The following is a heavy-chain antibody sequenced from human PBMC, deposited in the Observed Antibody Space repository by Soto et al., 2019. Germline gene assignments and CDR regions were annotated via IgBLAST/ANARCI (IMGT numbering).Heavy chain of an antibody. Sequence: EVLLVESGGGLVQPGGSLRLSCAASGFAFKSYEMDWVRQAPGKGLEWVAYIKSGGSTIYYSDSVKGRFTISRDDAKNLLYLEMNSLTAEDTAVYYCVKEKSVMNSGYDAFDIWGQGTMVTVS. CDR3: VKEKSVMNSGYDAFDI. J-gene: IGHJ3*02. CDR1: GFAFKSYE. CDR2: IKSGGSTI. V-gene: IGHV3-48*03. D-gene: IGHD5-12*01.